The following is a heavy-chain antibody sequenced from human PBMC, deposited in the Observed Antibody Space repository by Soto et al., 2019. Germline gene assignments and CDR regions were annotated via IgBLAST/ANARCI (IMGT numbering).Heavy chain of an antibody. CDR2: ISHDGNDK. J-gene: IGHJ4*02. CDR3: AKDGDVAAAGYYFDS. Sequence: GGSLRLSCAASGFTFSRYGMHWVRQAPGKGLEWVAVISHDGNDKYHADSVKGRFTISRDNSKNTLYLQMNSLRLEDTAVYYCAKDGDVAAAGYYFDSWGRGTLVTVSS. V-gene: IGHV3-30*18. D-gene: IGHD6-13*01. CDR1: GFTFSRYG.